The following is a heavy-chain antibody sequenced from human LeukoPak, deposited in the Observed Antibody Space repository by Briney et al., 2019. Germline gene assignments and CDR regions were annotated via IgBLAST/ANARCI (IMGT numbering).Heavy chain of an antibody. J-gene: IGHJ4*02. D-gene: IGHD6-13*01. Sequence: GGSLRLSCAASGFTFSSYGMHWVRQAPGKGLEWVAVISYDGSNKYYADSVKGRFTISRDNSKNTLYLQMNSLRAEDTAVYYCAKYSSSWGDFDYWGQGTLVTVSS. CDR1: GFTFSSYG. V-gene: IGHV3-30*18. CDR2: ISYDGSNK. CDR3: AKYSSSWGDFDY.